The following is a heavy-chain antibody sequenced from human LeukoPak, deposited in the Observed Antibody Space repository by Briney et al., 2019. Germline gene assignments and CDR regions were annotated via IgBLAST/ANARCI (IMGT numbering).Heavy chain of an antibody. CDR3: ARGHDFWSGGGY. V-gene: IGHV3-23*01. CDR2: ISGSGGST. D-gene: IGHD3-3*01. CDR1: GFTFSSYA. J-gene: IGHJ4*02. Sequence: GGSLRLSCAASGFTFSSYAMSWVRQAPGKGLEWVSAISGSGGSTYYADSVKGRFTISRDNSKNTLYLQMNSLRAEDMAVYYCARGHDFWSGGGYWGQGTLVTVSS.